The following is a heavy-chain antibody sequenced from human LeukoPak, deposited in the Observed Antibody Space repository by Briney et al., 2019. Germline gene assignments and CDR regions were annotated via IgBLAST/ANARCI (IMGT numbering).Heavy chain of an antibody. CDR2: ISSSGTSI. CDR1: GFTFSSYS. Sequence: GGSLRLSCAASGFTFSSYSMNWVRQAPGKGLEWVSIISSSGTSIYYADSVKGRLTISRENAKNSLYLQMNSLRDEDTAVYYCARGRLTCSGGSCYSWYFDLWGRGTLVTVSS. J-gene: IGHJ2*01. V-gene: IGHV3-48*02. D-gene: IGHD2-15*01. CDR3: ARGRLTCSGGSCYSWYFDL.